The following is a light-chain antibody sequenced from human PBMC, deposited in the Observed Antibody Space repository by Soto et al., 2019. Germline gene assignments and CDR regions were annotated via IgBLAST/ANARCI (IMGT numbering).Light chain of an antibody. V-gene: IGKV3-11*01. J-gene: IGKJ5*01. CDR2: DAY. CDR3: QQRHMWTIT. Sequence: EVVLTQSPVTLSLSPGERATLSCRASQSFRGLLAWYQQKPGQAPRLLIYDAYNRATGIPPRFSGSVSGTDGTLTISSLEHEDSAVYYCQQRHMWTITFGQGTRLEIK. CDR1: QSFRGL.